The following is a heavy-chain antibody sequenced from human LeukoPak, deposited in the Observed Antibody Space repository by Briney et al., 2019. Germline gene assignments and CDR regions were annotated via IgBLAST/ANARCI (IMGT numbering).Heavy chain of an antibody. V-gene: IGHV4-59*01. CDR3: AREDYYDSSGDYPRGWYYFDY. CDR2: IYYSGST. D-gene: IGHD3-22*01. J-gene: IGHJ4*02. Sequence: KSSETLSLTCTVYGGSFTDYFWTWIRQPPGKGLECVGYIYYSGSTNYNPSLKSRVTISVDTSKNQFSLKLSSVTAADTAVYYCAREDYYDSSGDYPRGWYYFDYWGQGTLVTVSS. CDR1: GGSFTDYF.